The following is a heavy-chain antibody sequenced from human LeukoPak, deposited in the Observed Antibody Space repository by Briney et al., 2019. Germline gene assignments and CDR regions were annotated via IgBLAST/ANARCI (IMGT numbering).Heavy chain of an antibody. Sequence: PGGSLRLSCAASGFIFSDYHMSWIRQAPGKGLEWVSYISPGGDEVHFADSVKGRFTISRDNAKNSLFLQMSSLTAEDTAVYYCSGGRDIAVAGPGGYFDYWGQGSLVTVSS. J-gene: IGHJ4*02. CDR3: SGGRDIAVAGPGGYFDY. D-gene: IGHD6-19*01. CDR1: GFIFSDYH. V-gene: IGHV3-11*01. CDR2: ISPGGDEV.